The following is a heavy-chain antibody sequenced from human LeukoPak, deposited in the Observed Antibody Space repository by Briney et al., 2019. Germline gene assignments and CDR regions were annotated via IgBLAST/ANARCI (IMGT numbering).Heavy chain of an antibody. V-gene: IGHV4-61*02. D-gene: IGHD3-22*01. CDR1: GGSISSGSYY. CDR3: ARAEPYDSSGYHFDY. CDR2: IYTSGST. J-gene: IGHJ4*02. Sequence: SQTLSLTCTVSGGSISSGSYYWSWIRQPAGKGLEWIGRIYTSGSTNYNPSLKSRVTISVDTSKNQFSLKLSSVTAADTAVYYCARAEPYDSSGYHFDYWGQGTLVTVSS.